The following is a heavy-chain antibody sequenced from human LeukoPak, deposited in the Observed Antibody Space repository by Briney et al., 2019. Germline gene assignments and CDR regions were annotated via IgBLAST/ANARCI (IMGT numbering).Heavy chain of an antibody. CDR1: GGSISSSSYY. CDR3: ATSRHGSSIFDY. V-gene: IGHV4-39*07. Sequence: NPSETLSLTCTVSGGSISSSSYYWGWIRQPPGKGLEWIGSIYYSGSTYYNPSLKSRVTISVDTSKNQFSLKLSSVTAADTAVYYCATSRHGSSIFDYWGQGTLVTVSS. CDR2: IYYSGST. J-gene: IGHJ4*02. D-gene: IGHD1-26*01.